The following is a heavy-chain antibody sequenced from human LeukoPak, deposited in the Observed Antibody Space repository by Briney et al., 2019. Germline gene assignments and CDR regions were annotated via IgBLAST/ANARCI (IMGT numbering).Heavy chain of an antibody. Sequence: PGGSLRLSCAASGFTFSSYSMNWVRQAPGKGLEWVSSISSSSSYIYYADSVKGRFTISRDNAKNSLYLQVNSLRAEDTAVYYCASQDYGDYGDAFDIWGQGTMVTVSS. J-gene: IGHJ3*02. CDR2: ISSSSSYI. CDR3: ASQDYGDYGDAFDI. D-gene: IGHD4-17*01. CDR1: GFTFSSYS. V-gene: IGHV3-21*01.